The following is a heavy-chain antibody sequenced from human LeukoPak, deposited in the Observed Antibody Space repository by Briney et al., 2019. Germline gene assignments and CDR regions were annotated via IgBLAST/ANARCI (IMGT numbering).Heavy chain of an antibody. J-gene: IGHJ4*02. D-gene: IGHD6-13*01. CDR3: ARDRGSGSSWSYDY. CDR2: ISRSSNYK. Sequence: GGSLRLSCAASGLTFSSYSMNWVRQAPGKGLEWVSSISRSSNYKYYADSVKGRFTISRDNSKNTLYLQMNSLRAEDTAVYYCARDRGSGSSWSYDYWGQGTLVTVSS. CDR1: GLTFSSYS. V-gene: IGHV3-21*01.